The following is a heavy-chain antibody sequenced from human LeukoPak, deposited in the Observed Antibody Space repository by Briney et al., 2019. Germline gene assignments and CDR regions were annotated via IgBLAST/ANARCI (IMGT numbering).Heavy chain of an antibody. Sequence: SVKVSCKASGFTFTSSAMQWVRQARGQRLEWIGWIVVGSGNTNYAQKFQERVTITRDMSTSTAYMELSSLRSEDTAVYYCAADRRYSYGRGGPYYYYYMDVWGKGTTVTVSS. D-gene: IGHD5-18*01. CDR2: IVVGSGNT. CDR3: AADRRYSYGRGGPYYYYYMDV. CDR1: GFTFTSSA. V-gene: IGHV1-58*02. J-gene: IGHJ6*03.